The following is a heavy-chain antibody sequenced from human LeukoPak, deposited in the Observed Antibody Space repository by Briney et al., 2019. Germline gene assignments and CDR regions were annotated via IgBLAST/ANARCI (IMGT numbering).Heavy chain of an antibody. CDR1: GFTFSDHY. CDR2: IIDKGHSYTI. D-gene: IGHD6-19*01. V-gene: IGHV3-72*01. CDR3: AATVAGQNSFGY. Sequence: RGSLRPSCSASGFTFSDHYMDWVRQAPGKGLEWIGRIIDKGHSYTIQYAASVKGRITVSRDDSQNSLYLQMNSLKPEDTAFYYCAATVAGQNSFGYWGPVVLVTVSS. J-gene: IGHJ4*02.